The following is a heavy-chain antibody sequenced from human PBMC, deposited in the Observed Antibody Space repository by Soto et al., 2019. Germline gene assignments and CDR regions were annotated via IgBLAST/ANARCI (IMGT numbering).Heavy chain of an antibody. J-gene: IGHJ3*02. CDR3: AKDLCSGWPADAFDI. Sequence: GGSLRLSCAASGFTFSSYAMHWVRQAPGKGLEWVAVISYDGSNKYYADSVKGRFTISRDNSKNTLYLQMNSLTAEDTAEYYCAKDLCSGWPADAFDIWGQGTMVTVSS. V-gene: IGHV3-30-3*02. CDR2: ISYDGSNK. D-gene: IGHD2-15*01. CDR1: GFTFSSYA.